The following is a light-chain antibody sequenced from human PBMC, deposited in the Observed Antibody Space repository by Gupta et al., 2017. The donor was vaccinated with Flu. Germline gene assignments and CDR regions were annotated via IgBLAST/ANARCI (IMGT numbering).Light chain of an antibody. CDR2: GAS. Sequence: DIQMTQSPSSLSASVGDRVTIPCRASQSISNYLTWYQQKPGKAPNLLIYGASSLQSGVPSRFSGSGSGTDCTLTISRLQPEDFATYYCQQSVNTPQAFGHGTKVDIK. V-gene: IGKV1-39*01. CDR3: QQSVNTPQA. J-gene: IGKJ3*01. CDR1: QSISNY.